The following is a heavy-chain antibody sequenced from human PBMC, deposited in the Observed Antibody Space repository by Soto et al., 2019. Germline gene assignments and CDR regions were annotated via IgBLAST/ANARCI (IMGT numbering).Heavy chain of an antibody. CDR2: IDPSDSYT. J-gene: IGHJ3*02. V-gene: IGHV5-10-1*01. D-gene: IGHD2-21*02. Sequence: PGESLKISCKGSGYSFTSYWISWVRQMPGKGLEWMGRIDPSDSYTNYSPSFQGHVTISADKSISTAYLRWSSLKASDTAMYYCARHGGGHIVVVTGDAFDIWGQGTMVTVSS. CDR3: ARHGGGHIVVVTGDAFDI. CDR1: GYSFTSYW.